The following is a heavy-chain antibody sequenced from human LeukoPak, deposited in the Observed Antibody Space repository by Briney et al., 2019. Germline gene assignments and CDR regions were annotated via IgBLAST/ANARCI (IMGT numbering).Heavy chain of an antibody. V-gene: IGHV3-9*03. CDR2: ISWNSGRI. J-gene: IGHJ4*02. D-gene: IGHD3-16*01. CDR1: GFTFDDYA. CDR3: ARGRLLGGVTPYYFDY. Sequence: GGSLRLSCAASGFTFDDYAMHWVRQAPGKGLEWVSGISWNSGRIGYADSVKGRFTISRDNAKNSLYLQMNSLRAEDMALYYCARGRLLGGVTPYYFDYWGQGTLVTVSS.